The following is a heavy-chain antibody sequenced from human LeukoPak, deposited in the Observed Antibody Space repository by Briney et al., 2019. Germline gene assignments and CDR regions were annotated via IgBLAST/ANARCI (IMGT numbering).Heavy chain of an antibody. Sequence: KPSETLSLTCTVSGYSISSGYYWGWIRQPPGKGLEWIGSIYHSGRTFYNPSLKSRVTISVDTSKNQFSLKLTSVTAADTAVYYCATGGGPGYSSSWYKEYFQHWGQGTLVTVSS. CDR1: GYSISSGYY. D-gene: IGHD6-13*01. V-gene: IGHV4-38-2*02. CDR3: ATGGGPGYSSSWYKEYFQH. CDR2: IYHSGRT. J-gene: IGHJ1*01.